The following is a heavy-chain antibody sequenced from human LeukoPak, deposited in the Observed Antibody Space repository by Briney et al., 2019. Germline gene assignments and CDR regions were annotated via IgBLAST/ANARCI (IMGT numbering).Heavy chain of an antibody. Sequence: SETLSLTCTLSGGSVSSASYYWSWIRQPRGTGLEWIGYIYYSGSTNYNPSLKIRVTISVDTSKNQFSLKLSSVTAADTAGYYCARRPLWFGELLDYWGQGTLVTVSS. J-gene: IGHJ4*02. CDR3: ARRPLWFGELLDY. CDR1: GGSVSSASYY. CDR2: IYYSGST. V-gene: IGHV4-61*01. D-gene: IGHD3-10*01.